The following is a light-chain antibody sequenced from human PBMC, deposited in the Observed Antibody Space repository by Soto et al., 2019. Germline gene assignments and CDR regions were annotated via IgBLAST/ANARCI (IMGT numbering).Light chain of an antibody. V-gene: IGLV2-11*01. Sequence: QSALTQLRSVSGSPGQSVTISCTGTSSDVGDYYYVSWYQQHPGKAPKLMIYDVTKRPSGVPDCFSGSKSGNTASLTISGLQAADEADYFCCSCSSADSSAFRVLFGGGTQLTVL. J-gene: IGLJ2*01. CDR1: SSDVGDYYY. CDR2: DVT. CDR3: CSCSSADSSAFRVL.